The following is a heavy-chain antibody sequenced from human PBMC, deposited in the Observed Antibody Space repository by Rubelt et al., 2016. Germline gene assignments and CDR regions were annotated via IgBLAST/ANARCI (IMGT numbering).Heavy chain of an antibody. CDR3: ARHAGDGGNSEDWFDP. CDR2: IDPSDSYT. CDR1: GYSFTSYW. V-gene: IGHV5-10-1*01. J-gene: IGHJ5*02. D-gene: IGHD4-23*01. Sequence: EVQLVQSGAEVKKPGESLRISCKGSGYSFTSYWISWVRQMPGTGLEWMGRIDPSDSYTNYSPSVQGHVTDSADKSISTAYLQWSSLKASDTAMYYCARHAGDGGNSEDWFDPWGQGTLVTVSS.